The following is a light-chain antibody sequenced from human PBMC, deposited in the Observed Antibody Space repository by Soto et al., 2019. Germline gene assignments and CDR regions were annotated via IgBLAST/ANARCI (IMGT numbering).Light chain of an antibody. Sequence: EIVLTQSPGTLSLSPGERATLSCRASQSVSSSYLAWYQQKPGQAPRLLIYGASSRATGIPDRFSGSGSGTHFPLTISRLEPEDFAVYYCQQYGSSLMYTFGQGPKLAIK. J-gene: IGKJ2*01. V-gene: IGKV3-20*01. CDR3: QQYGSSLMYT. CDR2: GAS. CDR1: QSVSSSY.